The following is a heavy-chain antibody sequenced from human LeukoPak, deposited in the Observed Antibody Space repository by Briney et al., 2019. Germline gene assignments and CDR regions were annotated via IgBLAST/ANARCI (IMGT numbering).Heavy chain of an antibody. CDR3: VRDLDSIAFF. CDR2: ISTSSSYI. Sequence: PGGSLRLSCAASGFTFSSYSMNWVRQAPGKGLEWVSSISTSSSYIYYADSVKGRFTISRDNAKNSLYLQMNSLRAEDTAVYYCVRDLDSIAFFWGQGTLVTVSS. CDR1: GFTFSSYS. V-gene: IGHV3-21*06. J-gene: IGHJ4*02. D-gene: IGHD2/OR15-2a*01.